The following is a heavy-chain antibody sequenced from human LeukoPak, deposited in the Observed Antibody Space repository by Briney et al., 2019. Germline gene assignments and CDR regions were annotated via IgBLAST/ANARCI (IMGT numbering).Heavy chain of an antibody. CDR1: GGSISSSTYH. Sequence: PSETLSLTCTVSGGSISSSTYHWGWIRQPPGKGLEWIGSIYDSGSTSYNPSLKSRVTISVDTSKNQFSLKLSSVTAADTAVYYCARVWGSYVWGSYRGAYFDYWGQGTLVTVSS. CDR3: ARVWGSYVWGSYRGAYFDY. D-gene: IGHD3-16*02. J-gene: IGHJ4*02. V-gene: IGHV4-39*01. CDR2: IYDSGST.